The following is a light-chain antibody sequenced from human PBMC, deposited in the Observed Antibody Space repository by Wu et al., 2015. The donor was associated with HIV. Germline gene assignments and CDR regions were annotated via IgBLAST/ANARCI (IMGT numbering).Light chain of an antibody. CDR2: AAS. J-gene: IGKJ3*01. Sequence: DIQMTQSPSSLSASVGDRVTITCRASQSISSYLNWYQQKPGKAPKLLIYAASSLQSGVPSRFSGSGSGTDFTLTISSLQLEDFATYYCQQSYSMVQGFGPGTKVDIK. V-gene: IGKV1-39*01. CDR1: QSISSY. CDR3: QQSYSMVQG.